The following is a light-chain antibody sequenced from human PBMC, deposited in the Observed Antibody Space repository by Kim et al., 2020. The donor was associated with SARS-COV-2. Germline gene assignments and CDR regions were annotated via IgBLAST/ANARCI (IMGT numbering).Light chain of an antibody. CDR3: QQRNNWPIT. J-gene: IGKJ5*01. V-gene: IGKV3-11*01. Sequence: EVVLTQSPATLSLSPGERVTLSCRASQSVSIFLAWYQHKPAQAPRLLIYEASRRATGVPARFSGSGSETDFTLTISSLEPDDSAVYYCQQRNNWPITFGRGTRLEIK. CDR2: EAS. CDR1: QSVSIF.